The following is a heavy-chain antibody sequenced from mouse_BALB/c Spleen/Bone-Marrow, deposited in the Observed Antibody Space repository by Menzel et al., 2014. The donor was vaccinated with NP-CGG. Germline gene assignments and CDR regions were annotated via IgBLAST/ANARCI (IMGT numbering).Heavy chain of an antibody. J-gene: IGHJ2*01. V-gene: IGHV7-3*02. CDR3: ARDMGLLRFDY. CDR2: IRNKANGYTT. CDR1: GFTFTDYY. D-gene: IGHD1-1*01. Sequence: EVKLMESGGGLVQPGGSLRLSCATSGFTFTDYYMSWVRQPPGKALEWLAFIRNKANGYTTEYSASVKGRFTISRDNSQSILYLQMNTLRAEDSATYYCARDMGLLRFDYWGHGTTLPVSS.